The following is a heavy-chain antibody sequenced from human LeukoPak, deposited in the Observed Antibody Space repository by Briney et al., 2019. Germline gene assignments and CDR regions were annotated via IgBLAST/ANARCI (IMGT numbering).Heavy chain of an antibody. J-gene: IGHJ4*02. D-gene: IGHD2-2*01. CDR2: INPSGGST. CDR3: AQGESQLLHVY. V-gene: IGHV1-46*01. CDR1: GYTFTSYY. Sequence: ASVKVSCKASGYTFTSYYMHWVRQAPGQGLEWMGIINPSGGSTRYAQKFQGRVTMTRETSTSTVYMELSSLRSEDTAVYYCAQGESQLLHVYWGQGTLVTVSS.